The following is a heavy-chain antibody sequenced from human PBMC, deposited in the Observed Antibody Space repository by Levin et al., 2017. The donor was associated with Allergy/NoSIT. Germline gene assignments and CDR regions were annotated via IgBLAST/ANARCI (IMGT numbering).Heavy chain of an antibody. V-gene: IGHV3-48*01. J-gene: IGHJ4*02. Sequence: GESLKISCAASGFTFSSYSMNWVRQAPGKGLEWVSYISSSSSTIYYADSVKGRFTISRDNAKNSLYLQMNSLRAEDTAVYYCARDRGSGYDWGPVTYYFDYWGQGTLVTVSS. D-gene: IGHD5-12*01. CDR2: ISSSSSTI. CDR1: GFTFSSYS. CDR3: ARDRGSGYDWGPVTYYFDY.